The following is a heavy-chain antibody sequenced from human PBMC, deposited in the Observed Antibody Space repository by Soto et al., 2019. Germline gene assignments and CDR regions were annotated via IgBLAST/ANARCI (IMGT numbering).Heavy chain of an antibody. CDR1: GFTFSSYG. D-gene: IGHD3-10*01. J-gene: IGHJ4*02. V-gene: IGHV3-30*03. CDR3: ARDLYYYGSGSGYFDY. CDR2: ISYDGSNK. Sequence: PGGSLRLSCAASGFTFSSYGMHWVRQAPGKGLEWVAVISYDGSNKYYADSVKGRFTISRDNSKNTPYLQMNSLRDEDTAVYYCARDLYYYGSGSGYFDYWGQGIQVTVSS.